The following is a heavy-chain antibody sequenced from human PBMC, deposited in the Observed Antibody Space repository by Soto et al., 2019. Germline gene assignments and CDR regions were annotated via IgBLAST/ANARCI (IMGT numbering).Heavy chain of an antibody. D-gene: IGHD4-17*01. Sequence: QVQLQESGPGLVKPSETLSLTCTVSGGSISSYYWGWVRQPPGKGLEWIGYIYYSGSTNYNPSLKSRVTISVDTSTNQFSLKLSSVTAADTAVYYCARRYGPGFDYWGQGTLVTVSS. CDR1: GGSISSYY. V-gene: IGHV4-59*08. CDR2: IYYSGST. J-gene: IGHJ4*02. CDR3: ARRYGPGFDY.